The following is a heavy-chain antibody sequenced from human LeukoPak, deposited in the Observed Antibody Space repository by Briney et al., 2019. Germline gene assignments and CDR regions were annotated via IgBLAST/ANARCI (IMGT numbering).Heavy chain of an antibody. CDR2: IYNSGST. D-gene: IGHD1-26*01. V-gene: IGHV4-59*08. CDR1: GDSISIYY. J-gene: IGHJ3*01. Sequence: PSETLSLTCSVSGDSISIYYWSWIRQPPGKGLEWIGYIYNSGSTNYNPSLKSRVIISVDTSKNQFSLKLTSVTAADTAVYYCARHQWVPAFDVWGQGTMVTVSS. CDR3: ARHQWVPAFDV.